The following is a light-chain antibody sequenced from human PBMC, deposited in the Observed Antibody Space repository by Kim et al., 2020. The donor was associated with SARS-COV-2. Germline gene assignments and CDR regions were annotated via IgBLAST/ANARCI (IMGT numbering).Light chain of an antibody. CDR2: GKD. J-gene: IGLJ2*01. CDR1: SLRSYY. Sequence: ALGQTVRITCQGDSLRSYYATWYQQKPGQAPKVVIYGKDNRPSGIPDRFSGSNSGNTAYLTITGTQAGDEADYYCNSRDSNDNVVFGGGTKVTVL. V-gene: IGLV3-19*01. CDR3: NSRDSNDNVV.